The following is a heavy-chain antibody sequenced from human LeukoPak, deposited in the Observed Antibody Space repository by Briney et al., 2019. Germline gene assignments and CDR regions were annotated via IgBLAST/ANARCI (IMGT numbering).Heavy chain of an antibody. J-gene: IGHJ4*02. Sequence: PSETLSLTCTVSGGSISSYYWSWIRQPPGKGLGWIGYIYYSGSTNYNPSLKSRVTISVDTSKNQFSLKLSSVTAADTAVYYCARDESGSYSLDYWGQGTLVTVSS. CDR2: IYYSGST. D-gene: IGHD1-26*01. CDR1: GGSISSYY. CDR3: ARDESGSYSLDY. V-gene: IGHV4-59*01.